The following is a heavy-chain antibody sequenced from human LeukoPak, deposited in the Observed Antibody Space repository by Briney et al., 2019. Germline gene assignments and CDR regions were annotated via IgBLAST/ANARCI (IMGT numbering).Heavy chain of an antibody. V-gene: IGHV1-18*01. CDR3: ARPSSGWYDFDY. CDR2: ISAYNGNT. D-gene: IGHD6-19*01. Sequence: ASVKVSCKASGYTFTSYGISWVRQAPGQGLEWMGWISAYNGNTNYAQKFQGRVTMTRDTSISTAYMELSKLRSDDTAVYYCARPSSGWYDFDYWGQGTLVTVSS. J-gene: IGHJ4*02. CDR1: GYTFTSYG.